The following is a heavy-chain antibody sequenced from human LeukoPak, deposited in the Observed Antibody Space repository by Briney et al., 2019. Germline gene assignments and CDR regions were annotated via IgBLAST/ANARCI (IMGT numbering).Heavy chain of an antibody. CDR1: GGSISSGSYY. CDR3: VYSSGYAFEY. CDR2: IYTSGST. J-gene: IGHJ4*02. V-gene: IGHV4-61*02. D-gene: IGHD3-22*01. Sequence: PSQTLSLTCTVSGGSISSGSYYWSWIRQPAGKGLEWIGRIYTSGSTNYNPSLKSRVTISVDTSKNQFSLKLSSVTAADTAVYYCVYSSGYAFEYWGQGTLVIVSS.